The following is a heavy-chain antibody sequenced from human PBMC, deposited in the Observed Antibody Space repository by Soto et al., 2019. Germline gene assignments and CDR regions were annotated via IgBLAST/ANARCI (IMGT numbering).Heavy chain of an antibody. V-gene: IGHV3-23*01. CDR2: ISGSGGST. CDR1: GFTFSSYA. J-gene: IGHJ4*02. D-gene: IGHD6-13*01. Sequence: EVQLLESGGGLVQPGGSLRLSCAASGFTFSSYAMSWVRQAPGKGLEWVSAISGSGGSTYYADSVKGRFTISRENSKNKLDLQKNRLRAEDTAVYYCAKENGYSSSWFEFDYWGQGTLVTVSS. CDR3: AKENGYSSSWFEFDY.